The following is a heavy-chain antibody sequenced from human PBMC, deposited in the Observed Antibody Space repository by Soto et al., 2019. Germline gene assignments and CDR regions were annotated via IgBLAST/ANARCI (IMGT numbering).Heavy chain of an antibody. J-gene: IGHJ4*02. CDR1: GGSIISYY. CDR3: ARGDDGSGSYFLDY. V-gene: IGHV4-59*08. D-gene: IGHD3-10*01. Sequence: SETLSLTCTVSGGSIISYYWSWIRQPPWKGLEWIGYIYYSGSTNYNPSLKSRVTISVDTSKNQFSLKLSSVTAADTAGYYCARGDDGSGSYFLDYWGQGTLVTVS. CDR2: IYYSGST.